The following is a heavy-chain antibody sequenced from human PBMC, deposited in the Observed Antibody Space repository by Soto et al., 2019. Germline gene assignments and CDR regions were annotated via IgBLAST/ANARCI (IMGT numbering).Heavy chain of an antibody. D-gene: IGHD1-7*01. CDR2: IIPIFGTA. J-gene: IGHJ5*02. Sequence: SVKVSCKASGYTFTSYGISWVRQALGQGLEWMGGIIPIFGTANYAQKFQGRVTITADESTSTAYMELSSLRSEDTAVYYCARRHNWNYANWFDPWGQGTLVTVSS. CDR3: ARRHNWNYANWFDP. V-gene: IGHV1-69*13. CDR1: GYTFTSYG.